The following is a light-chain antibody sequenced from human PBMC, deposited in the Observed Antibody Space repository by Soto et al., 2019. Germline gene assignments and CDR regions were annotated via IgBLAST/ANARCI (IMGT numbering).Light chain of an antibody. CDR2: GAY. CDR3: QQYNNRSPHT. J-gene: IGKJ4*01. Sequence: LVMTQSPSTLSVSPWERSTISCRASQRLRSNLAWYQQKPGQAPRLLIYGAYIMATGIPARFSGSGSGTSFILTSISLQAEDFAVYYWQQYNNRSPHTFGRGTKLEIK. V-gene: IGKV3-15*01. CDR1: QRLRSN.